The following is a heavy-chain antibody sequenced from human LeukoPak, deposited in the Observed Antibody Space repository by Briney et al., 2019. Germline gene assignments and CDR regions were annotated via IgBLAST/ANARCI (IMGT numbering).Heavy chain of an antibody. V-gene: IGHV1-2*02. CDR1: GYTFTGYY. J-gene: IGHJ6*02. CDR2: INPNNGGT. Sequence: ASVKVSCKASGYTFTGYYMHWVRQAPGQGLEWMGWINPNNGGTNYAQKFQGRVTMTRDTSISTAYMELSRLRSDDTAVYYCARVSGLPYYYYGMDVWGQGTTVTVSS. CDR3: ARVSGLPYYYYGMDV. D-gene: IGHD2-15*01.